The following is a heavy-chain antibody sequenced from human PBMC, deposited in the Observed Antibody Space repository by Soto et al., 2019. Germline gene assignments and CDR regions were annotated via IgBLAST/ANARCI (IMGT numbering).Heavy chain of an antibody. CDR1: GFTFSSYA. V-gene: IGHV3-30-3*01. Sequence: GGSLRLSCAASGFTFSSYAMHWVRQAPGKGLEWVAVISYDGSNKYYADSVKGRFTISRDNSKNTLYLQMNSLRAEDTAVYSCARGRSPIVLMVYISGFDIWGQGTLVTVSS. CDR2: ISYDGSNK. CDR3: ARGRSPIVLMVYISGFDI. D-gene: IGHD2-8*01. J-gene: IGHJ3*02.